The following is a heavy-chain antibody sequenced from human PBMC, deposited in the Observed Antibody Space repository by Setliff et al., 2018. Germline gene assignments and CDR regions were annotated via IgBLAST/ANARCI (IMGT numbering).Heavy chain of an antibody. CDR2: ISGYSGKT. V-gene: IGHV1-18*01. D-gene: IGHD2-8*01. CDR3: ERLVRFCTRTACQRVAGAEY. Sequence: GASVKVSCKTSTYALTDSVVSWVRQAPGHGLEWVGWISGYSGKTYYEQRLQDRVTLTTDTSTNTFYLELRCLRPDDTAVYYCERLVRFCTRTACQRVAGAEYWGQGTLVTVSS. J-gene: IGHJ4*01. CDR1: TYALTDSV.